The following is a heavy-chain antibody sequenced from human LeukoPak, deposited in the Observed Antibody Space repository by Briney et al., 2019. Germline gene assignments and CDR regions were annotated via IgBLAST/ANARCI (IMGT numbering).Heavy chain of an antibody. CDR3: ARQTSLQNFDY. CDR2: IDPSDSYT. D-gene: IGHD4-11*01. J-gene: IGHJ4*02. Sequence: AGESLKISCKGSGYSFTSYWISWVRQLPGKGLEWMGRIDPSDSYTNYSPSFHSHVTISADKSISTAYLQWSSLKASDTAMYYCARQTSLQNFDYWGQGTLVTVSS. V-gene: IGHV5-10-1*01. CDR1: GYSFTSYW.